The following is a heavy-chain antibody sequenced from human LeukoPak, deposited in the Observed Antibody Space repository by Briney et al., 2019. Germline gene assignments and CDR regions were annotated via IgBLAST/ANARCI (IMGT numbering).Heavy chain of an antibody. V-gene: IGHV3-7*01. J-gene: IGHJ4*02. CDR2: INQDGSQK. CDR1: GFDFYSYW. CDR3: VGDPGDY. Sequence: GGSLRLSCAASGFDFYSYWMSWVRQAPGKGLQWVANINQDGSQKYYVDSVVGRFTISRDNTKNSLYLQMNSLRDEDTALYYCVGDPGDYWGQGTLVTVSS.